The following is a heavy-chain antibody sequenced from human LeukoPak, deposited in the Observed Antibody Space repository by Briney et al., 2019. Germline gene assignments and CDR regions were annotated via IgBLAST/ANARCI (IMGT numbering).Heavy chain of an antibody. D-gene: IGHD3-16*01. CDR3: ARGEKVLDYLDS. J-gene: IGHJ4*02. CDR2: ISDSGNT. CDR1: GGSISSRSYY. V-gene: IGHV4-39*01. Sequence: SETLSLTCTVSGGSISSRSYYWGWIRQPPGKGLEWIGKISDSGNTYYSPSLRSRVTISIDMSKNQFSLKLSSVTATDTAVYYCARGEKVLDYLDSWGQGTLVTVSS.